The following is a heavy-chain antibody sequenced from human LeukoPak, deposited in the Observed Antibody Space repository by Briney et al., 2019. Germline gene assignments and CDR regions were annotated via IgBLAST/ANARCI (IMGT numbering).Heavy chain of an antibody. CDR3: ASHGVSHGMDV. CDR2: IKGDGSEK. J-gene: IGHJ6*02. D-gene: IGHD3-10*01. CDR1: GFTFSAYW. Sequence: GGSLRRSCAASGFTFSAYWMAWVRPAPGKGLEWVANIKGDGSEKYHGDSVTGRFTISRDNAKNSLCLQMNSLRAEDTAIYYCASHGVSHGMDVWGQGTTVTVSS. V-gene: IGHV3-7*01.